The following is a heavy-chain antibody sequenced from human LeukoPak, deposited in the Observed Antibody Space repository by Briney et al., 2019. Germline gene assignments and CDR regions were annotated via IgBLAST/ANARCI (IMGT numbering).Heavy chain of an antibody. D-gene: IGHD3-10*01. Sequence: SETLSLTCTVSGASISSYFWTWIRQSPGKGLEWIGYIYYSGSTNYNPSLKSRVTISVDTSKNQFSLKLSSVTAADTAVYYCARVVRSGSPPPPHFDYWGQGTLVTVSS. CDR1: GASISSYF. CDR3: ARVVRSGSPPPPHFDY. CDR2: IYYSGST. V-gene: IGHV4-59*01. J-gene: IGHJ4*02.